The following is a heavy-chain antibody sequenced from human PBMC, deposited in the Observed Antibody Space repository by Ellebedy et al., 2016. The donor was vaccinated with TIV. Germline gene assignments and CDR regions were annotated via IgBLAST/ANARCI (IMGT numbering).Heavy chain of an antibody. CDR2: IIPIFGTA. Sequence: SVKVSXXASGGTFSSYAISWVRQAPGQGLEWMGGIIPIFGTANYAQKFQGRVTITADESTSTAYMELSSLRSEDTAVYYCASTLPLDSSGFDYWGQGTLVTVSS. D-gene: IGHD3-22*01. J-gene: IGHJ4*02. CDR1: GGTFSSYA. V-gene: IGHV1-69*13. CDR3: ASTLPLDSSGFDY.